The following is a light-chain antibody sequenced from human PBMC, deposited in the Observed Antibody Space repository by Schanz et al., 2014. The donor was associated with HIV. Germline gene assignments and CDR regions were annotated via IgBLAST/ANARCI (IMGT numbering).Light chain of an antibody. J-gene: IGLJ2*01. V-gene: IGLV2-8*01. CDR1: SSDVGAYNY. CDR2: EVT. CDR3: TSYAGSDNLD. Sequence: QSALTQPPSASGSLGQSVTISCTGTSSDVGAYNYVSWYQQHPDKAPKLLIYEVTKRPSGVPDRFSGSKSGNTASLTVSGLQADDEADYYCTSYAGSDNLDFGGGTKLTVL.